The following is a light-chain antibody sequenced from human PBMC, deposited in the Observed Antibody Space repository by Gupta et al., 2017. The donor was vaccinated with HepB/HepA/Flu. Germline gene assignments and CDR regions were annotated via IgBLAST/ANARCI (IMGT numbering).Light chain of an antibody. CDR2: TAS. CDR1: QGISNY. V-gene: IGKV1-9*01. CDR3: QQRHSYPVT. J-gene: IGKJ5*01. Sequence: DIQLTQSPSFLSASAGDRVTITCRASQGISNYLAWYQQKPGRAPKLLIHTASTLYGGVPSRFSGSGSGTEFTLTISSLQPEDFATYYCQQRHSYPVTFGQGTQLDIK.